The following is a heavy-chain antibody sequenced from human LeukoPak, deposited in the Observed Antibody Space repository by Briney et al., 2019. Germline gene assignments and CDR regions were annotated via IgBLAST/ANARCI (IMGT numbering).Heavy chain of an antibody. J-gene: IGHJ4*02. CDR2: ISFDGSKT. CDR3: ARDGGSSWYSDY. Sequence: GGSLRLSCAASGFTFSSYGIHWVRQAPGKGLECVALISFDGSKTYYADSVKGRFTISRDNAKNSLYLQMSSLRAEDTAVYYCARDGGSSWYSDYWGQGTLVTVSS. D-gene: IGHD6-13*01. CDR1: GFTFSSYG. V-gene: IGHV3-30*03.